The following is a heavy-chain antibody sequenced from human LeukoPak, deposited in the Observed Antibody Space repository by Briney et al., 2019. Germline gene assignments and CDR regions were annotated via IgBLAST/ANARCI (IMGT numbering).Heavy chain of an antibody. Sequence: PSETLSLTCAVYGGSFSDYFWGWIRQPPGKGLEWIGEIDHSGRTYYNPSLKSRVTISVDTSKNQFSLNLSSVTAADTAVYYCARDVVVVPAAIHYGMDVWGQGTTVTVSS. CDR3: ARDVVVVPAAIHYGMDV. CDR2: IDHSGRT. D-gene: IGHD2-2*01. CDR1: GGSFSDYF. V-gene: IGHV4-34*01. J-gene: IGHJ6*02.